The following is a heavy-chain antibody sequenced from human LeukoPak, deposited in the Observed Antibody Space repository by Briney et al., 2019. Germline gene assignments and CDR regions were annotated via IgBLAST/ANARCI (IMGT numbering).Heavy chain of an antibody. CDR2: IYYSGST. D-gene: IGHD2-15*01. CDR3: ARDWVGCSGGSCYSAWFDP. CDR1: GGSISSYY. J-gene: IGHJ5*02. V-gene: IGHV4-59*01. Sequence: TSETLSLTCTVSGGSISSYYWSWIRQPPGKGLEWIGYIYYSGSTNYNPSLKSRVTISVDTSKNQFSLKLSSVTAADTAVYYCARDWVGCSGGSCYSAWFDPWGQGTLVTVSS.